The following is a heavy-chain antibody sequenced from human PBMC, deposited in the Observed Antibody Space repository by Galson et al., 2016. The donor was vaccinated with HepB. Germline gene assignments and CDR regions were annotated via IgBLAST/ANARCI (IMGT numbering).Heavy chain of an antibody. V-gene: IGHV1-69*13. J-gene: IGHJ4*02. CDR3: ARDSGGNEMDFDY. D-gene: IGHD5-24*01. CDR2: ITPLYGTP. Sequence: SVKVSCKASGGTLSSYAISWVRQAPGQGLEWMGGITPLYGTPNYTQKFQGRVTFIADESTSTAYMELSSLRSEDTAFYYCARDSGGNEMDFDYWGQGTLVTVSS. CDR1: GGTLSSYA.